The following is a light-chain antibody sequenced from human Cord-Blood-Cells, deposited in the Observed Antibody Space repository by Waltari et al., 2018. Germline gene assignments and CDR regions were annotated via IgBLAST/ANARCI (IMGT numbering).Light chain of an antibody. CDR1: QSVSSY. Sequence: EIVLTQSPATLSLSPGARATLSCTASQSVSSYLAWDQQKPGQAPRLLIYDASNRATGIPARFSGSGSGTDFTLTISRLETEDFAVYYCQPRSNWPRTFGQGTKVEIK. CDR2: DAS. J-gene: IGKJ1*01. CDR3: QPRSNWPRT. V-gene: IGKV3-11*01.